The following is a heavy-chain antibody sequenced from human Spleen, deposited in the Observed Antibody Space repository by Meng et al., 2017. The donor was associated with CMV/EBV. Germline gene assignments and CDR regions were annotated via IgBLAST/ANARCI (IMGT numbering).Heavy chain of an antibody. CDR1: GFTFSSHS. V-gene: IGHV3-48*04. CDR3: ARDFLEARRLYNWFDP. D-gene: IGHD3-3*01. J-gene: IGHJ5*02. Sequence: GGSLRLSCAASGFTFSSHSMNWVRQAPGKGLEWVSYISSSSSTIYYADSVKGRFTISRDNAKNSLYLQMNSLRAEDTAVYYCARDFLEARRLYNWFDPWGQGTLVTVSS. CDR2: ISSSSSTI.